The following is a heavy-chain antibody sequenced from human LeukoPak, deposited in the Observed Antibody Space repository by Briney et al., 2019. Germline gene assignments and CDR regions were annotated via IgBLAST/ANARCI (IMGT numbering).Heavy chain of an antibody. CDR3: ARDQDGTTYLDY. CDR1: GGSVSSDSYY. CDR2: VYYTGST. J-gene: IGHJ4*02. Sequence: SGTLSLTCTVSGGSVSSDSYYWSWIGQPPGKGLEWIGYVYYTGSTKDNPSLKSRVTISVDTSKNQFSLKLSSVTAADTAVYYCARDQDGTTYLDYWGQGTLVTVSS. D-gene: IGHD1-1*01. V-gene: IGHV4-61*01.